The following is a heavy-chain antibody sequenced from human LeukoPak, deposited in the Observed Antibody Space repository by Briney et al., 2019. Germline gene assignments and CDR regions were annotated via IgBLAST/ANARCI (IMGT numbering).Heavy chain of an antibody. Sequence: SETLSLTCTVSGYSISSGYDWGWIRQSPGKGLEWIGSISQSGNSYDNPSLKGRVTISVDTSKNLFFLRLSSVTAADTAVYFCARSELNDYFKYWGHGTLVTVSS. J-gene: IGHJ4*01. CDR1: GYSISSGYD. CDR2: ISQSGNS. CDR3: ARSELNDYFKY. D-gene: IGHD1-1*01. V-gene: IGHV4-38-2*02.